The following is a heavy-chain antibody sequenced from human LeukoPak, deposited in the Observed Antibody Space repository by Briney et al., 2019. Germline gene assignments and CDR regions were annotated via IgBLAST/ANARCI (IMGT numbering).Heavy chain of an antibody. J-gene: IGHJ4*02. Sequence: ASVTVSCKASGYTFTGYYMHWVRQAPGQGLEWMGWINPNSGGTNYAQKFQGRVTMTRDTSISTAYMELSRLRSDDTAVYYCARDSRHYYDSSGYYYDYWGQGTLVTVSS. CDR3: ARDSRHYYDSSGYYYDY. CDR2: INPNSGGT. D-gene: IGHD3-22*01. CDR1: GYTFTGYY. V-gene: IGHV1-2*02.